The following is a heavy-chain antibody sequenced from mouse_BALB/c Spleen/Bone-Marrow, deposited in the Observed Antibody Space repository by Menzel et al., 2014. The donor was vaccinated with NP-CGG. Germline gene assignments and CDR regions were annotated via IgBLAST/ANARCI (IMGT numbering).Heavy chain of an antibody. CDR2: IRNKANGYTT. CDR1: GVTFTDYF. CDR3: ARGYYDYY. V-gene: IGHV7-3*02. J-gene: IGHJ2*01. Sequence: VQLQQSGGGLVQPGGSLRLSCATSGVTFTDYFMTWVRQPPGKALEWLGFIRNKANGYTTEYSASVKGRFTISRNNSQSILYLQMNTLRAEDSATYYCARGYYDYYWGQGTTLTVSS. D-gene: IGHD2-4*01.